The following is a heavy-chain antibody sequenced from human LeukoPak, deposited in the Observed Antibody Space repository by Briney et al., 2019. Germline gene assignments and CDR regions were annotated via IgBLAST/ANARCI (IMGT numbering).Heavy chain of an antibody. CDR2: IYTSGST. Sequence: PSETLSLTCAVSGGSISGYYWSWIRQPPGKGLGWIGYIYTSGSTNYNPSLKSRVTISVDTSKNQFSLKLSSVTAADTAVYYCARRIAAAAHFDYWGQGTLVTVSS. V-gene: IGHV4-4*09. J-gene: IGHJ4*02. CDR3: ARRIAAAAHFDY. CDR1: GGSISGYY. D-gene: IGHD6-13*01.